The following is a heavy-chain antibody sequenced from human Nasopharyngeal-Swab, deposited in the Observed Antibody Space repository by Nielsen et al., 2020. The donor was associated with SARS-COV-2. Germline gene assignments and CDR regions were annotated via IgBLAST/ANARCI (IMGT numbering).Heavy chain of an antibody. D-gene: IGHD2-2*01. V-gene: IGHV3-30*18. Sequence: GGSLRLSCAASGFIFRNHGMHWVRQAPGKGLEWVAIISSGGRTQVYADSVEGRFTISRDDPENTLYLQMNSLRPEDTAVYYCAKESSTYYYDNWGQGTLVTVSS. CDR3: AKESSTYYYDN. J-gene: IGHJ4*02. CDR1: GFIFRNHG. CDR2: ISSGGRTQ.